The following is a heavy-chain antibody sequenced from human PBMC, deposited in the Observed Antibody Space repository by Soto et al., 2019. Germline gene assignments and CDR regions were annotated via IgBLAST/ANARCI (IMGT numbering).Heavy chain of an antibody. CDR2: MNPDSGTT. J-gene: IGHJ4*02. V-gene: IGHV1-8*01. Sequence: QVQLVQSGAEVKKPGASVKVSCKASGYTFTSYDINWVRQATGQGLEWMGWMNPDSGTTGYAQKVQGRVSMTMNSSIGTAYMELSSLRSEDTAVYYCARGVEMATIFPDYWGQGTLVTVSS. CDR1: GYTFTSYD. D-gene: IGHD5-12*01. CDR3: ARGVEMATIFPDY.